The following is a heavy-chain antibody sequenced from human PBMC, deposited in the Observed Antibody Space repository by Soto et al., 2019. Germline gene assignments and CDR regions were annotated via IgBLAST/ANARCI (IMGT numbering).Heavy chain of an antibody. CDR1: GFTFDDYA. V-gene: IGHV3-9*01. Sequence: EVQLVESGGGLVQPGGSLRLSCAASGFTFDDYAMHWVRQAPGKGLEWVSSIYWNSGTIDYADSVKGRFTISRDNAKNSLYLQMNSLRPEDTALYYCAKDNSLTTSYFDHWDQGTLVTVSS. J-gene: IGHJ4*02. D-gene: IGHD4-17*01. CDR3: AKDNSLTTSYFDH. CDR2: IYWNSGTI.